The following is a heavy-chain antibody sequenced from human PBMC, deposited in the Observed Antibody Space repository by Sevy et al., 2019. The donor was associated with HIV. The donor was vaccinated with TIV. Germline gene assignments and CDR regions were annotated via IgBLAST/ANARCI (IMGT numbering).Heavy chain of an antibody. CDR2: INSDGTTT. Sequence: GGSLRLSCAASGFSFSSYWMHWVRQVPGKGLVWVSRINSDGTTTGEADSVKGRFTISRDNAKNTLYLQMNNLRAEDTAVYYCAKDRVWELGDAFDIWGQGTMVTVSS. CDR1: GFSFSSYW. CDR3: AKDRVWELGDAFDI. V-gene: IGHV3-74*01. J-gene: IGHJ3*02. D-gene: IGHD1-26*01.